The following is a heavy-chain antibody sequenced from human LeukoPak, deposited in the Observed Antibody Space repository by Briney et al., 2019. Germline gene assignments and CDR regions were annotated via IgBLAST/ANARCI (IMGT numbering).Heavy chain of an antibody. CDR3: ARVDRVLRFLEWSIDY. D-gene: IGHD3-3*01. CDR2: INPNSGGT. Sequence: ASVKVSCKASGYTFTGYYMHWVRQAPGQGLEWMGWINPNSGGTNYAQKFQGRVTMTRDTSISTAYMELSRLRSDDTAVYYCARVDRVLRFLEWSIDYWGQGTLVTVSS. J-gene: IGHJ4*02. V-gene: IGHV1-2*02. CDR1: GYTFTGYY.